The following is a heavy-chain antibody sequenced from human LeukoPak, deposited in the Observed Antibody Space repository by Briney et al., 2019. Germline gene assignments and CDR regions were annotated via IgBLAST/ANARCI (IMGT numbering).Heavy chain of an antibody. V-gene: IGHV4-39*07. CDR2: IYYSGIA. Sequence: PSDTLSLTGTVFGRSIRISSYYWGWIRQPPGKGLEWIGCIYYSGIAYYNPSLQSRVTISVDTSNSQFSLKLSSVTAPHTSVCYCARPNPASHFDLWGRGTLVTVYS. CDR1: GRSIRISSYY. J-gene: IGHJ2*01. D-gene: IGHD1-14*01. CDR3: ARPNPASHFDL.